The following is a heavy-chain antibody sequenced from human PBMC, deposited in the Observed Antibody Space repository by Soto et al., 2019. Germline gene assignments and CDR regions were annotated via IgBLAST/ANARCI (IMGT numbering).Heavy chain of an antibody. Sequence: SGKVSCKASGYTFTLYYMHWVRQAPGQGLEWMGWVNPKGGGRMYPQKFQGRVTMTWDTSISTAYMALTRLRSDDTAVYYCARDLARGGGSAGFDYWGQGTLVTVSS. V-gene: IGHV1-2*02. CDR1: GYTFTLYY. CDR3: ARDLARGGGSAGFDY. J-gene: IGHJ4*02. CDR2: VNPKGGGR. D-gene: IGHD1-26*01.